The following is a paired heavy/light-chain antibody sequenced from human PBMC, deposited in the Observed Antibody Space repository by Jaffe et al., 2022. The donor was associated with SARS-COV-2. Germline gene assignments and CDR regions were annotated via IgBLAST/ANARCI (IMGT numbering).Heavy chain of an antibody. D-gene: IGHD6-13*01. CDR2: ISYDGSNK. CDR1: GFTFSSYA. CDR3: ARDDVAAAGTANLGY. J-gene: IGHJ4*02. V-gene: IGHV3-30*04. Sequence: QVQLVESGGGVVQPGRSLRLSCAASGFTFSSYAMHWVRQAPGKGLEWVAVISYDGSNKYYADSVKGRFTISRDNSKNTLYLQMNSLRADDTAVYYCARDDVAAAGTANLGYWGQGTLVTVSS.
Light chain of an antibody. V-gene: IGKV1-39*01. CDR2: AAS. Sequence: DIQMTQSPSSLSASVGDRVTITCRASQSISSYLSWYQQKPGKAPKLLIYAASSLQSGVPSRFSGSGSGTDFTLTISSLQPEDFATYYCQQSYSTPYTFGQGTKLEIK. J-gene: IGKJ2*01. CDR1: QSISSY. CDR3: QQSYSTPYT.